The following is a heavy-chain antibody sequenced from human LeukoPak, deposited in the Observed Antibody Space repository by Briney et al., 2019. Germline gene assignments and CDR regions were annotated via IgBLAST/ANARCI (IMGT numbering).Heavy chain of an antibody. CDR2: IYHSWST. CDR3: ARDTGHQLSRRNYYAMDV. Sequence: SGTLSLTCAVSGGSISSSNWWSWVRQPPGKGLEWIGEIYHSWSTNYNPSLKSRVTISVDKSKNQFSLKVSSVTAADTAVYYCARDTGHQLSRRNYYAMDVWGQGTTVTVSS. D-gene: IGHD2-2*01. V-gene: IGHV4-4*02. CDR1: GGSISSSNW. J-gene: IGHJ6*02.